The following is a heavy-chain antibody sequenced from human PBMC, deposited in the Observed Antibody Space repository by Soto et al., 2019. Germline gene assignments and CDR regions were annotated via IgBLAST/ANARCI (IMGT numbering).Heavy chain of an antibody. CDR3: ARAPIAAAGPDY. V-gene: IGHV4-59*01. Sequence: SETLSLTCTVSSGSISSYYWSWIRQPPGKGLEWIGYIHYTGNTNSNPSLKGRVTLSIDPSWNQFSLKLSSVTAADTAVYYCARAPIAAAGPDYWGQGTLVTVSS. CDR1: SGSISSYY. CDR2: IHYTGNT. D-gene: IGHD6-13*01. J-gene: IGHJ4*02.